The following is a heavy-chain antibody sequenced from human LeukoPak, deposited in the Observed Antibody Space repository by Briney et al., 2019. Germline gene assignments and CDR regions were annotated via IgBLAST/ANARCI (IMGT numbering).Heavy chain of an antibody. CDR1: GASISRSTYY. D-gene: IGHD1-14*01. CDR3: ARHEPRNSPFDY. CDR2: IYYTGTI. J-gene: IGHJ4*02. V-gene: IGHV4-39*01. Sequence: SETLSLTCAVSGASISRSTYYWGWTRQTPGKGLEWIASIYYTGTIVYNPSLESRVTMSVDMSKNHFSLKLRSVTAADTAVYYCARHEPRNSPFDYWGQGTLVTVFS.